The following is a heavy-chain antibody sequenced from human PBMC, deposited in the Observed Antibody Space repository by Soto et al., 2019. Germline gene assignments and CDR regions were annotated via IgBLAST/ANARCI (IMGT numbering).Heavy chain of an antibody. D-gene: IGHD4-17*01. J-gene: IGHJ4*02. V-gene: IGHV1-18*01. Sequence: QVHLVQSGAEVKKPGASVKVSCKGSGYTFTSYGITWVRQAPGQGLEWMGWISAHNGNTNYAQKLQGRATVTRDTSPSTAYMELRSLRSDDTAVYYCARAAYGDYWGQGALVTVSS. CDR1: GYTFTSYG. CDR2: ISAHNGNT. CDR3: ARAAYGDY.